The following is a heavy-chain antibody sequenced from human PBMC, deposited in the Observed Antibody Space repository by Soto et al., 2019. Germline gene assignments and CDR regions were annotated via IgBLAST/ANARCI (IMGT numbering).Heavy chain of an antibody. CDR3: AKDSRRVVLAFDI. D-gene: IGHD3-10*01. CDR2: ISWNSGTI. J-gene: IGHJ3*02. Sequence: PGGSLRLSCAASGFTFDDYAIHWVRQAPGKGLEWVSGISWNSGTIGYVDSVKGRFTISRDNAKNSLYLQMNSLRVEDTALYYCAKDSRRVVLAFDIWGQVTRVNVAS. V-gene: IGHV3-9*01. CDR1: GFTFDDYA.